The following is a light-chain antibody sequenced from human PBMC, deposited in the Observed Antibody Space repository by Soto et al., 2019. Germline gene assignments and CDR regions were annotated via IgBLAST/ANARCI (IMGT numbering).Light chain of an antibody. J-gene: IGKJ1*01. Sequence: EIVLTQSPGTLSLSPGERATLSCRASQSVSNNYLGWYQQKPGQAPRLLVYGASRRATGIPDRFSGSGSGTDVTLTISGLEAEDFAVYYCQQYGNSLPWTFGQGTKVEIK. CDR2: GAS. CDR1: QSVSNNY. V-gene: IGKV3-20*01. CDR3: QQYGNSLPWT.